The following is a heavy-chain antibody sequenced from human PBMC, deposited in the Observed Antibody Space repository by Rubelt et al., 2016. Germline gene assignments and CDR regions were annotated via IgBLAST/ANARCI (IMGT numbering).Heavy chain of an antibody. J-gene: IGHJ6*02. CDR3: ARDEYSSSGYYYYGMDV. Sequence: GLEWIGEINHSGSTNYNPSLKSRLTVSVDTSKNQFSLKLSSVTAADTAVYYCARDEYSSSGYYYYGMDVWGQGTTVTVSS. CDR2: INHSGST. V-gene: IGHV4-34*01. D-gene: IGHD6-6*01.